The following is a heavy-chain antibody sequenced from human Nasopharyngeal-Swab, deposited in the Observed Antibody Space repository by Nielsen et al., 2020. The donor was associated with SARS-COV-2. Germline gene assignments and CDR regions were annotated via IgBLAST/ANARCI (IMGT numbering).Heavy chain of an antibody. V-gene: IGHV3-48*04. D-gene: IGHD3-22*01. Sequence: GGSLRLSCAASGFTFSSYSMNWVRQAPGKGLEWVSYISSSSSTIYYADSVKGRFTISRDNAKNTLYLQMNSLRAEDTAVYYCARDRGYYDSSGYGAKQQNLYYYYYGMDVWGQGTTVTVSS. CDR1: GFTFSSYS. CDR2: ISSSSSTI. CDR3: ARDRGYYDSSGYGAKQQNLYYYYYGMDV. J-gene: IGHJ6*01.